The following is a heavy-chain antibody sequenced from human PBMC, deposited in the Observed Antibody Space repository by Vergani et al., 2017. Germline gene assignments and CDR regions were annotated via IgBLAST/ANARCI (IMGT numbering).Heavy chain of an antibody. J-gene: IGHJ4*02. CDR1: GFTVSSTY. CDR2: SGSGGST. Sequence: EVQLVESGGGLIQRGESLRLSCAASGFTVSSTYMSWVRQAPGKGLEWVSAISGSGGSTYYADSVKGRFTISRDNAKNSLYLQMNSLRAEDTAVYYCAKIWSSEELEPRTGAQFDYWGQGTLVTVSS. D-gene: IGHD1-1*01. CDR3: AKIWSSEELEPRTGAQFDY. V-gene: IGHV3-53*01.